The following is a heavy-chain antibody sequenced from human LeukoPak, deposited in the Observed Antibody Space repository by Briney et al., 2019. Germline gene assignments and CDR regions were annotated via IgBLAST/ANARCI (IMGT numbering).Heavy chain of an antibody. CDR3: AKARPLLEAARTHLDY. Sequence: PGRSLRLSCAASGFTFSSYGMHWVRQAPGKGLEWVAVISYDGSNKYYADSVKGRFTISRDNSKNTLYLQMNSLRAEDTAVYYCAKARPLLEAARTHLDYWGQGTLVTVSS. V-gene: IGHV3-30*18. D-gene: IGHD6-6*01. CDR2: ISYDGSNK. J-gene: IGHJ4*02. CDR1: GFTFSSYG.